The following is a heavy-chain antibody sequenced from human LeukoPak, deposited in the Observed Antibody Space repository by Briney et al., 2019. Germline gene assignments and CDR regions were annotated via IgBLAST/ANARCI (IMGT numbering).Heavy chain of an antibody. CDR2: IYPGDSDT. CDR3: ARQDSSGYIFAFDI. CDR1: GYSFTSYW. D-gene: IGHD3-22*01. Sequence: GESLKISCKGSGYSFTSYWIGWVRQMPGKGLKWMGIIYPGDSDTRYTPSFQGQVTISADKSISTAHLQWSSLKASDTAVYYCARQDSSGYIFAFDIWGQGTMVTVSS. J-gene: IGHJ3*02. V-gene: IGHV5-51*01.